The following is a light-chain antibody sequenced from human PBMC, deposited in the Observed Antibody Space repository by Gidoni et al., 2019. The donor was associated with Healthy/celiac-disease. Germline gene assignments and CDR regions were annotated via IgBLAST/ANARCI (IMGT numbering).Light chain of an antibody. CDR3: CSYAGSREVV. V-gene: IGLV2-23*01. J-gene: IGLJ2*01. CDR1: SSDVGSYNL. CDR2: EGS. Sequence: QSALTQPASVSGSPGQSITISCTGTSSDVGSYNLVSWYQQHPGKAPKLMIYEGSKRPSGVSNRFSGSKSGNTASLTISGLQAEDEADYCCCSYAGSREVVFGGGTKLTVL.